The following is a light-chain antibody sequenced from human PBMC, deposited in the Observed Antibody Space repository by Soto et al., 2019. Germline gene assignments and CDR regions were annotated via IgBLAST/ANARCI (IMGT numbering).Light chain of an antibody. V-gene: IGKV1-5*01. Sequence: DIQMTQSPPTLSASVGDRVTISCRASETIKTWLAWFQQKPGKAPRLLMFDVSTLESGVPSRFSATGSGTEFTLTISSLQPEDFATYYCQQYNTYPLTFGGGTKVEI. CDR3: QQYNTYPLT. CDR1: ETIKTW. CDR2: DVS. J-gene: IGKJ4*01.